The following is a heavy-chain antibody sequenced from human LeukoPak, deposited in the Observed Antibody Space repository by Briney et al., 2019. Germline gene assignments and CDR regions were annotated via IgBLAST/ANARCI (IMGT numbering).Heavy chain of an antibody. CDR1: GFTFSSYA. D-gene: IGHD4-17*01. J-gene: IGHJ4*02. CDR3: AKDSPLSGSYGDCED. V-gene: IGHV3-23*01. Sequence: PGGSLRLSCAASGFTFSSYAMSWVRQAPGKGLEWVSAISGSGANTYYADSVKGRFTISRDNSKNTLYLQMSSLRAEDTAVYYCAKDSPLSGSYGDCEDWGQGTLVTVSS. CDR2: ISGSGANT.